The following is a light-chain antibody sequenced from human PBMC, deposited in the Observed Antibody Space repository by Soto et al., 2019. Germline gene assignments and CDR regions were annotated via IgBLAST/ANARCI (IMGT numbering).Light chain of an antibody. V-gene: IGKV3-20*01. CDR2: GAS. CDR1: QSVSSSY. J-gene: IGKJ2*01. Sequence: EIVLTQSPGTLSLSPGERATLSCRASQSVSSSYLAWYQQKPGQAPRLLIYGASSSATGIPDRFSGSGSGTDFTLTISRLEPEDFAVYYCQQYGSSSYTFGQGTKVEIK. CDR3: QQYGSSSYT.